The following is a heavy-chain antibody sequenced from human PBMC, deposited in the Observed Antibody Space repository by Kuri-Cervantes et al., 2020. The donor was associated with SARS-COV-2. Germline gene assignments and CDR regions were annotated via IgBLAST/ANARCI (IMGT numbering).Heavy chain of an antibody. CDR1: GGTFSSYA. J-gene: IGHJ5*02. CDR2: IIPVLQII. D-gene: IGHD1-26*01. V-gene: IGHV1-69*10. Sequence: SVQVSCQASGGTFSSYAIGWVRHAPGQGLEWMGGIIPVLQIIKYAQRFQGRVTMTTDTSTSTAYMALRSLRSDDTAVYYCTRDGGGSYLWFDPWGQGTLVTVSS. CDR3: TRDGGGSYLWFDP.